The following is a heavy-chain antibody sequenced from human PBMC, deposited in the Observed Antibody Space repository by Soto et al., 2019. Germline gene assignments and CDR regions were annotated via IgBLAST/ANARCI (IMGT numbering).Heavy chain of an antibody. V-gene: IGHV1-18*01. CDR2: ISAYNGNT. D-gene: IGHD6-19*01. J-gene: IGHJ6*03. Sequence: QDQLVQSGVEVKKPGASVKVSCKASGYSFTNYGITWVRQAPGQGFEWMGWISAYNGNTKYAQKLQGRVTMTTDASTSTAYLELRSLTSDDTAVYYCARDRGVAPPVAGNTHYYYYMDVWGKGTTGTVSS. CDR3: ARDRGVAPPVAGNTHYYYYMDV. CDR1: GYSFTNYG.